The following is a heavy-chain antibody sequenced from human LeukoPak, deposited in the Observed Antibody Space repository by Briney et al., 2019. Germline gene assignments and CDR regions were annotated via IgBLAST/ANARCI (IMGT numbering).Heavy chain of an antibody. CDR2: IYYSGST. CDR1: GGSISSSSYY. D-gene: IGHD3-10*01. Sequence: SETLSLTCTVSGGSISSSSYYWGWIRQPPGKGLEWIGSIYYSGSTYYNPSLKSRVTISVDTSKNQFSLKLSSVTAADTAVYYCARMWPTMVRGGIDYWGQGTLVTVSS. CDR3: ARMWPTMVRGGIDY. V-gene: IGHV4-39*01. J-gene: IGHJ4*02.